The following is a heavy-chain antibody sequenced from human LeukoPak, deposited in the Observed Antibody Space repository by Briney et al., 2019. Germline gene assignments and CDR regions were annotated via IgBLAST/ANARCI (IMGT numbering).Heavy chain of an antibody. CDR3: ARDEHQYFHASSGRFDY. CDR1: GFTFSSYW. CDR2: IKQDGSEK. V-gene: IGHV3-7*04. Sequence: GGSLTLSCAASGFTFSSYWMGWVRQAPGKGLEWVANIKQDGSEKHYVGSVRGRFTISRDNAKNSLYLQMNSLRAEDTAVYYCARDEHQYFHASSGRFDYWGQGILVTVSS. J-gene: IGHJ4*02. D-gene: IGHD6-19*01.